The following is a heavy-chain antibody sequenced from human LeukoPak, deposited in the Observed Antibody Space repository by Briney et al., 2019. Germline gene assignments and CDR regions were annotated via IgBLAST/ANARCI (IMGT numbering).Heavy chain of an antibody. CDR2: INPNSGGT. J-gene: IGHJ4*02. CDR1: GYTFTVYY. CDR3: ARDRRYYDSSGYYYEPYYFDY. V-gene: IGHV1-2*02. D-gene: IGHD3-22*01. Sequence: GASVTVSFKSSGYTFTVYYIHWVRQAPGRGLEWMGWINPNSGGTNYAQKFQGRVTMTRDTSISTAYMELSRLRSDDTAVYYCARDRRYYDSSGYYYEPYYFDYWGQGTLVTVSS.